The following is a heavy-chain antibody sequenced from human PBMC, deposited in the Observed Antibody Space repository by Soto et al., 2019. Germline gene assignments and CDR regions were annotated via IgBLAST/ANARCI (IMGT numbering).Heavy chain of an antibody. CDR2: ISGSGGAT. D-gene: IGHD3-22*01. CDR1: GFTFASYA. CDR3: AKDSAYYNSRGYDY. Sequence: GGSLRLSCAASGFTFASYAIGWVRQAPGKGLEWVSTISGSGGATYYADSVRGRFTISRDNSKNTLFLQMNSLRAEDTAIYYCAKDSAYYNSRGYDYWGQGTLVTVSS. J-gene: IGHJ4*02. V-gene: IGHV3-23*01.